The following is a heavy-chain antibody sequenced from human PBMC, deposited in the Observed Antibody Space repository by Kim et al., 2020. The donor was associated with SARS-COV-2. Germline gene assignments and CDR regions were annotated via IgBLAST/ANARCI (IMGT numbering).Heavy chain of an antibody. Sequence: GGSLRLSCAASGFTFSSYGMHWVRQAPGKGLEWVAVISYDGSNKYYADSVKGRFTISRDNSKNTLYLQMNSPRAEDTAVYYCAKDWSGGSSPLYYYGMDVWGQGTTVTVSS. D-gene: IGHD2-15*01. V-gene: IGHV3-30*18. CDR1: GFTFSSYG. J-gene: IGHJ6*02. CDR2: ISYDGSNK. CDR3: AKDWSGGSSPLYYYGMDV.